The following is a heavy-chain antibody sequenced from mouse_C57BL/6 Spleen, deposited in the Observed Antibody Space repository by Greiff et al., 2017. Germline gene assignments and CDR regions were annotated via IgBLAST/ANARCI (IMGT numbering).Heavy chain of an antibody. CDR1: GFSLTSYG. D-gene: IGHD2-4*01. V-gene: IGHV2-5*01. CDR2: IWRGGST. CDR3: ANNLVYYDYAVAVTAY. Sequence: QVQLKESGPGLVQPSQSLSITCTVSGFSLTSYGVHWVRQSPGKGLEWLGVIWRGGSTDYNAAFMSRLSITKDNSKSQVFFKMNSLQADDTAIYYCANNLVYYDYAVAVTAYWGQGTSVTVSS. J-gene: IGHJ4*01.